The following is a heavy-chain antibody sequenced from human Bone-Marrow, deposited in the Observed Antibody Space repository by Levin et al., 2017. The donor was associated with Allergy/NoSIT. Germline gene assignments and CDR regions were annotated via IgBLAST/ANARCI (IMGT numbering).Heavy chain of an antibody. J-gene: IGHJ4*02. V-gene: IGHV3-53*01. CDR2: IYSGGST. Sequence: GGSLRLSCAASGFTVSSNYMSWVRQAPGKGLEWVSVIYSGGSTYYADSVKGRFTISRDNSKNTLYLQMNSLRAEDTAVYYCARVPSYGYSSSWYPFDYWGQGTLVTVSS. D-gene: IGHD6-13*01. CDR1: GFTVSSNY. CDR3: ARVPSYGYSSSWYPFDY.